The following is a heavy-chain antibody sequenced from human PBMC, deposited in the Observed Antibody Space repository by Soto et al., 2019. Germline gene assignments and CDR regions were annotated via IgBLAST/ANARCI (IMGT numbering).Heavy chain of an antibody. V-gene: IGHV4-61*01. D-gene: IGHD3-10*01. CDR1: VGSVSSGTYY. J-gene: IGHJ4*02. CDR3: ARDTEYGSYFEY. CDR2: VYHRGRT. Sequence: PSETLSLTCTFSVGSVSSGTYYCSWFRQTPWKGLEWIGYVYHRGRTNYNPSLKSRVTISIDTSKNQFPLILTSVTAADAAIYYCARDTEYGSYFEYWGQGTLVIVS.